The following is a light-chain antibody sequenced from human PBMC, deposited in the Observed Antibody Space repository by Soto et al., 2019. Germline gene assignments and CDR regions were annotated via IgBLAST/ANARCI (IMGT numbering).Light chain of an antibody. CDR1: QGISSY. CDR2: AAS. CDR3: QHLNSYPSLT. V-gene: IGKV1-9*01. Sequence: DIQLTQPPSFLSASVGDRVTITCRASQGISSYLAWYQQKPGKAPKLLIYAASTLQSGVPSRFSGSGSGTEFTLTISSLQPEDFATYYCQHLNSYPSLTFGGGTKVEIK. J-gene: IGKJ4*02.